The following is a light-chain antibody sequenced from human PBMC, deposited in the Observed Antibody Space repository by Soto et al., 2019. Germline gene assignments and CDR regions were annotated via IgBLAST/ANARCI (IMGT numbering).Light chain of an antibody. Sequence: DIQMTQSPSSVSASVGDRVTITCRASQGINNWLAWYQQKPGKDPKLLIYTPSSLQSGVPSRFRGRGSGTDSTLTINSLQPEDAATYYCQQANNSPITFGGGTKVEIK. J-gene: IGKJ4*01. CDR2: TPS. CDR3: QQANNSPIT. V-gene: IGKV1D-12*01. CDR1: QGINNW.